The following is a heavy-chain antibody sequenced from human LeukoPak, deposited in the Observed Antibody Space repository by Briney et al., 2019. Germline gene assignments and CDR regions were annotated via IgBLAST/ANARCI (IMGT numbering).Heavy chain of an antibody. V-gene: IGHV3-23*01. J-gene: IGHJ4*02. Sequence: GGSLRLSCAASGVTFSSHAMSWVRQAPGKGLEWVSTISGSGGSTNYADSVKGRFAISRDNSKNTLYLQMNSLRAEDTAVYYCAKCDRGRYSSSCYAIDYWGQGTLVTVSS. CDR2: ISGSGGST. D-gene: IGHD6-13*01. CDR1: GVTFSSHA. CDR3: AKCDRGRYSSSCYAIDY.